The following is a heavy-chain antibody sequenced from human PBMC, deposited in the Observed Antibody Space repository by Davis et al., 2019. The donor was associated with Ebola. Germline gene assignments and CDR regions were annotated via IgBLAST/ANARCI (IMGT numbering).Heavy chain of an antibody. CDR3: ASGMMTASP. CDR2: IYKSGNT. J-gene: IGHJ4*02. V-gene: IGHV4-59*12. CDR1: GASINSYY. D-gene: IGHD3-16*01. Sequence: PSETLSPTCTVSGASINSYYWTWIRQPPGKGLEWIGYIYKSGNTNYNPSLKSRVTISLDTSKNQLSMRLNSVTAADTATYYCASGMMTASPWGLGTLVTVSS.